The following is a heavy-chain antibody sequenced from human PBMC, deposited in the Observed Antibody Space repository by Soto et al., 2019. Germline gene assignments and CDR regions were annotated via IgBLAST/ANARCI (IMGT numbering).Heavy chain of an antibody. CDR1: GGSISGGAYF. Sequence: SETLSLTCSVSGGSISGGAYFWSWIRQHPGKALEWIGYIYDSGNTYYNPSLKSRVVISMDTSKSQFSLNLTSVTAADTAVYFCATGGLVVPTAISRFDYWGQGTLVTVYS. CDR3: ATGGLVVPTAISRFDY. CDR2: IYDSGNT. J-gene: IGHJ4*02. D-gene: IGHD2-2*01. V-gene: IGHV4-31*03.